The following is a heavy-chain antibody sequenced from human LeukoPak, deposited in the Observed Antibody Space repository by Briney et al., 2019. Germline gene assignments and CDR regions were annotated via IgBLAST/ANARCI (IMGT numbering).Heavy chain of an antibody. D-gene: IGHD3-22*01. Sequence: SLRLSCAASGFTFSSYAMSWVRQAPGKGLEWVSAISGSGGSTYYADSVKGRFTISRDNSKNTLYLQMNSLRAEDTAVYYCAKDPVYYDSSGPDYWGQGTLVTVSS. J-gene: IGHJ4*02. V-gene: IGHV3-23*01. CDR1: GFTFSSYA. CDR3: AKDPVYYDSSGPDY. CDR2: ISGSGGST.